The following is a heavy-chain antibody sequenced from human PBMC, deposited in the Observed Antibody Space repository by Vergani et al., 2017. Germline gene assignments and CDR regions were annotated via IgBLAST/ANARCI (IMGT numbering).Heavy chain of an antibody. CDR2: IYSGDET. J-gene: IGHJ4*02. CDR3: VRDIHFYDADGHGFGAVFDN. CDR1: GSTVSGNY. V-gene: IGHV3-66*01. Sequence: ELQLVESGGGLVQPGGSLRLSCAASGSTVSGNYMTWVRQAPGKGLEWVSHIYSGDETYYADSVKGRVTISRETSKNTLHLQINGLTVEDTAVYYCVRDIHFYDADGHGFGAVFDNWGQGTLVTVSS. D-gene: IGHD3-10*01.